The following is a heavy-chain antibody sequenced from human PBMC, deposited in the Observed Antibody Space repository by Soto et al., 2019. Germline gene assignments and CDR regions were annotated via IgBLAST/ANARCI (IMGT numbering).Heavy chain of an antibody. Sequence: EVQLVESGGGLVQPGGSLRLSCAASGFTFSGSWMHWVRQAPGKGLVWVSRINGDGSGTSYADFVKGRFAISRDDAKNTLFLQMNGLRAEDTAVYSCARGIFGSGTANDYWGQGTLVTVYS. D-gene: IGHD3-10*01. V-gene: IGHV3-74*01. J-gene: IGHJ4*02. CDR2: INGDGSGT. CDR3: ARGIFGSGTANDY. CDR1: GFTFSGSW.